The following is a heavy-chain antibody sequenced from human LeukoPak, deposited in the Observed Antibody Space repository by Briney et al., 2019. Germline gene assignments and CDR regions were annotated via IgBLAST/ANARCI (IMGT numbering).Heavy chain of an antibody. J-gene: IGHJ4*02. Sequence: SVKVSCKASGGTFSSYAISWVRQAPGQGLEWMGGIIPIFGTANYAQKFQGRVTITADESTSTAYMELSSLRSEDTAVYYCARGPRDTAMVTGWGQGTLVTVSS. V-gene: IGHV1-69*13. CDR1: GGTFSSYA. D-gene: IGHD5-18*01. CDR3: ARGPRDTAMVTG. CDR2: IIPIFGTA.